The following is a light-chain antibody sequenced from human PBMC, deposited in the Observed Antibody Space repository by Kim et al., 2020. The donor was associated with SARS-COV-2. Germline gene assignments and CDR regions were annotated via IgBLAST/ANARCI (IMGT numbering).Light chain of an antibody. V-gene: IGKV1-17*01. J-gene: IGKJ5*01. Sequence: ASVGDRVTITGRASQDIRNDLGWYQQNPGRAPKRLIYCASSLQSGVPSRFSGSGSGTEFTLTISSVQPEDFATYFCLQHSTYPITFGQGTRLEIK. CDR1: QDIRND. CDR3: LQHSTYPIT. CDR2: CAS.